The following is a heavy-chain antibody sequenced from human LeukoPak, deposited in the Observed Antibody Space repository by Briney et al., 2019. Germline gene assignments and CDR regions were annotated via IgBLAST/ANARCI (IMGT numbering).Heavy chain of an antibody. J-gene: IGHJ3*02. CDR3: ALVGDFDSFDI. Sequence: PGGSLRLSCAASGFTVSNNYMTWVRQAPGKGLEWVSVIYSGGDTYYADSVKGRFTISRDSTKNTLYLQMNSLRAEDTAVYYCALVGDFDSFDIWGQGTMVTVSS. V-gene: IGHV3-53*01. CDR2: IYSGGDT. D-gene: IGHD3-3*01. CDR1: GFTVSNNY.